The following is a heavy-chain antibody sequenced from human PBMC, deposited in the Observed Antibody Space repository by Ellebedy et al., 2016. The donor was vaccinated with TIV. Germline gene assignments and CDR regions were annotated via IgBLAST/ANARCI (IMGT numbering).Heavy chain of an antibody. V-gene: IGHV3-23*01. CDR1: GFSFSSYA. D-gene: IGHD4-17*01. J-gene: IGHJ5*02. Sequence: PGGSLRLSCAASGFSFSSYAMSWVRQATGKGLEWVSAISGGGGTTYYADSVKGRFTISRDNSKSTLYLQMNSLRADDTAVYYCAKLPTVSPGRDWFDPWGQGTLVTVSS. CDR2: ISGGGGTT. CDR3: AKLPTVSPGRDWFDP.